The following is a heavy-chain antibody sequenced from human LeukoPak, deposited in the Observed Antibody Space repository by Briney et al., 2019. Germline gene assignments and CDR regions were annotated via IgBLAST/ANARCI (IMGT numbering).Heavy chain of an antibody. Sequence: GGSLRLSCAASGFTFSSYEMNWVRQAPGKGLEWVSYISSSGSTIYYADSVKGRFTISRDNAKNSLYLQMNSLRAEDTAVYCCARGGGQWLVRGDYWGQGTLVTVSS. CDR2: ISSSGSTI. CDR3: ARGGGQWLVRGDY. CDR1: GFTFSSYE. V-gene: IGHV3-48*03. J-gene: IGHJ4*02. D-gene: IGHD6-19*01.